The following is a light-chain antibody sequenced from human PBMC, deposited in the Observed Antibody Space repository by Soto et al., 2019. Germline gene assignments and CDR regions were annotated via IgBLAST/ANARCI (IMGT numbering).Light chain of an antibody. CDR2: DAS. CDR1: QSISSW. V-gene: IGKV1-5*01. CDR3: QQYNSYVT. Sequence: DIQMTQSPSTLSASVGDRVTITCRASQSISSWLAWYQQKPGKAPKLLIHDASSLESGVPSRFSGSGSGTEFTLTISSLQPDDFATYYCQQYNSYVTFGQGTKVDIK. J-gene: IGKJ1*01.